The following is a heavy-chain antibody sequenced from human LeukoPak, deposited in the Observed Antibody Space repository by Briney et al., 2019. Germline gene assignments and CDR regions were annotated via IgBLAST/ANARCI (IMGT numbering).Heavy chain of an antibody. J-gene: IGHJ4*02. Sequence: SETLSLTCTVSGGSISSYYWSWIRQPPGKGLEWIGYIYYGGSTNYNPSLKSRVTISVDTSKNQFSLKLSSVTAADTAVYYCARDITMVRGEYYFDYRGQGTLVTVSS. CDR2: IYYGGST. V-gene: IGHV4-59*01. D-gene: IGHD3-10*01. CDR3: ARDITMVRGEYYFDY. CDR1: GGSISSYY.